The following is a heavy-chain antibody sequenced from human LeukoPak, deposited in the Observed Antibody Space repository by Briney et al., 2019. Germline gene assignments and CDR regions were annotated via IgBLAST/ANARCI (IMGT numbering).Heavy chain of an antibody. D-gene: IGHD6-6*01. CDR3: ARGTIEYSSSHNYFVY. CDR1: GGTFSSYA. Sequence: SVKVSCKASGGTFSSYAISWVRQAPGQGLEWMGGIIPIFGTANYAQKFQGRVTITTDESTSTAYMELSSLRSRAAAVYYCARGTIEYSSSHNYFVYWGQGTLVTVSS. J-gene: IGHJ4*02. V-gene: IGHV1-69*05. CDR2: IIPIFGTA.